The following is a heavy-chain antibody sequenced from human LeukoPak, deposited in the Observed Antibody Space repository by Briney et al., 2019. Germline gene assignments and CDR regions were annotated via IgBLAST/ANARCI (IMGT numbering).Heavy chain of an antibody. D-gene: IGHD1-26*01. Sequence: PSETLSLTCTVSGGSITSYYWSWIRQPPGKGLEWIGYIYYSRSTNYNPSLKSRVTISVDTSKNQFSLKLSSVTAADTAVYYCAGQPSGSSTFDYWGQGTLVTVSS. CDR2: IYYSRST. V-gene: IGHV4-59*01. CDR3: AGQPSGSSTFDY. J-gene: IGHJ4*02. CDR1: GGSITSYY.